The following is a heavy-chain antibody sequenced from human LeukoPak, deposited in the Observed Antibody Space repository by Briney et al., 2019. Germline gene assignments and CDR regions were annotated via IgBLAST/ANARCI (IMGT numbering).Heavy chain of an antibody. D-gene: IGHD2-15*01. CDR2: ISSSSNYI. CDR1: GFTFSSYS. J-gene: IGHJ6*03. V-gene: IGHV3-21*01. CDR3: ARDSAAYYYYYYMDV. Sequence: GGSLRLSCAASGFTFSSYSMNWVRQAPGKGLEWVSSISSSSNYIYYADSVKGRFTISRDNAKNTLYLQMNSLRAEDTAVYYCARDSAAYYYYYYMDVWGKGTTVTISS.